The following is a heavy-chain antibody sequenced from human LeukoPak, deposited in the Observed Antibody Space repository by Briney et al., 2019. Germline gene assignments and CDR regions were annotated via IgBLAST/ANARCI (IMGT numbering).Heavy chain of an antibody. CDR3: ARGQAGGFSGYDPGF. CDR2: IIPIFGTA. J-gene: IGHJ4*02. CDR1: XXXXXTXX. V-gene: IGHV1-69*01. D-gene: IGHD5-12*01. Sequence: VKVSCKASXXXXXTXXXNWGXXAPGXXXXXMGXIIPIFGTATYAQKFQGRITITADESTSTAYMELSSLRSEDAAVYYCARGQAGGFSGYDPGFWGQGSLVTVSS.